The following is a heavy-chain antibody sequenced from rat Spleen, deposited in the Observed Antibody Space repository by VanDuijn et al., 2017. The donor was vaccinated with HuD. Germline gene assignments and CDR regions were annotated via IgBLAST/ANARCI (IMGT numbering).Heavy chain of an antibody. J-gene: IGHJ4*01. V-gene: IGHV2-43*01. CDR1: GFSLTNYH. D-gene: IGHD4-3*01. CDR3: ARHLREASGVMDV. CDR2: IWTGGGT. Sequence: QVQLKESGPGLVQPSQTLSLTCTVSGFSLTNYHVGWVRQSPGKGLEWMGVIWTGGGTNYNSAVQSRLSISRDTSKSQIFLKMNRLQPEDTGTYYCARHLREASGVMDVWGQGASVTVSS.